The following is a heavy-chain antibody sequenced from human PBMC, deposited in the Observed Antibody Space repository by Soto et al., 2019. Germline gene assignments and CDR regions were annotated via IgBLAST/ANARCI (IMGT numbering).Heavy chain of an antibody. CDR2: ISAYNGNT. D-gene: IGHD5-18*01. Sequence: QVQLVQSGAEVKKPGASVKVSCKASGYTFTSYGISWVRQAPGQGLEWMGWISAYNGNTNDAQKRQGRVTMTTDTYTSTAYMKLRSLRADDMAVYYCAREKRRVYSYCYVHWFDPWGQGTLVTVSS. V-gene: IGHV1-18*03. CDR3: AREKRRVYSYCYVHWFDP. J-gene: IGHJ5*02. CDR1: GYTFTSYG.